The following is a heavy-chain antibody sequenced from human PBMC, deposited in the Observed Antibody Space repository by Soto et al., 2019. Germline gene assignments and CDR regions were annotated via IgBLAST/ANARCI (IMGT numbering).Heavy chain of an antibody. J-gene: IGHJ4*02. Sequence: EVQLLESGGGLVQPGRSLRLSCAASGFTFSSYAMSWVRQAPGKGLEWVSAISGSGGTTYYAASVKGRFTISRDNSKNTLFLQMNSLSAEDTAVYYCAKFFVETGGSSGWPWTFHYWGQGTLVTVSS. CDR1: GFTFSSYA. CDR3: AKFFVETGGSSGWPWTFHY. D-gene: IGHD6-25*01. V-gene: IGHV3-23*01. CDR2: ISGSGGTT.